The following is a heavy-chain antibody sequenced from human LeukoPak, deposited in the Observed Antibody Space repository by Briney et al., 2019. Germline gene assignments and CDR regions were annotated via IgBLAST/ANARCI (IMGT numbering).Heavy chain of an antibody. CDR2: IYYSGST. CDR3: ARGRGYGDYVIDA. CDR1: GGSISSSSYY. D-gene: IGHD4-17*01. J-gene: IGHJ5*02. V-gene: IGHV4-39*07. Sequence: NPSETLSLTCTVSGGSISSSSYYWGWIRQPPGKGLEWIGSIYYSGSTYYNPSLKSRVTISVDTSKNQFSLKLSSVTAADTAVYYCARGRGYGDYVIDAWGQGTLVTVSS.